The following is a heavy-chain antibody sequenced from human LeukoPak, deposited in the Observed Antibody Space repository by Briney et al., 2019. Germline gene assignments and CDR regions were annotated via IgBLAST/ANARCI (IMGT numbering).Heavy chain of an antibody. J-gene: IGHJ4*02. CDR3: AKHNLFKDVTMVRGVIMGLDY. V-gene: IGHV3-7*03. D-gene: IGHD3-10*01. CDR2: IKQDGSEK. Sequence: PGGSLRLSCAASGFTFGSYWMSWVRQAPGKGLEWVANIKQDGSEKYYVDSVKGRFTISRDNAKNSLYLQMNSLRAEDTAVYYCAKHNLFKDVTMVRGVIMGLDYWGQGTLVTVSS. CDR1: GFTFGSYW.